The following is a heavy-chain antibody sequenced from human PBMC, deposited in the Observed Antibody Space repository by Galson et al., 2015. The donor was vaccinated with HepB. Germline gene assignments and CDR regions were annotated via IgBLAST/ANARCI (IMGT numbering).Heavy chain of an antibody. CDR3: AKLYYDFWSGYYLSYMDV. CDR2: ISGSGGST. J-gene: IGHJ6*03. CDR1: GFTFSSYA. V-gene: IGHV3-23*01. D-gene: IGHD3-3*01. Sequence: SLRLSCAASGFTFSSYAMSWVRQAPGKGLEWVSAISGSGGSTYYADSVKGRFTISRDNSKNTLYLQMNSLRAEDTAVYYCAKLYYDFWSGYYLSYMDVWGKGTTVTVSS.